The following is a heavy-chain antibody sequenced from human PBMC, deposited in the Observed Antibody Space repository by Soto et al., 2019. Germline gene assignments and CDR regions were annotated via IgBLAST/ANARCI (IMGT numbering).Heavy chain of an antibody. V-gene: IGHV3-30-3*01. CDR2: ISYDGSNK. CDR1: GFTFSSYA. Sequence: GGSLRLSCAASGFTFSSYAMHWVRQAPGKGLEWVAVISYDGSNKYYADSVKGRFTISRDNSKNTLYLQMNSLRAEDTAVYYCARYSYPRYFFDYCGQGTLVTGSS. D-gene: IGHD2-21*01. J-gene: IGHJ4*02. CDR3: ARYSYPRYFFDY.